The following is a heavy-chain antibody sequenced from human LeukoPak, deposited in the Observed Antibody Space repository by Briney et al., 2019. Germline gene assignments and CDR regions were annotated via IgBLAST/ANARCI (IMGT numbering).Heavy chain of an antibody. V-gene: IGHV4-34*01. Sequence: SETLSLTCAVYGGSFSGYYWSWIRQPPGKGLEWIGEINHSGSTNYNPSLKSRVTISVDTSKNQFSLKLSSVTAADTALYYCARRGSGTTIFGVGGYDSYAMDVWGQGTTVTVSS. D-gene: IGHD3-3*01. CDR1: GGSFSGYY. CDR2: INHSGST. J-gene: IGHJ6*02. CDR3: ARRGSGTTIFGVGGYDSYAMDV.